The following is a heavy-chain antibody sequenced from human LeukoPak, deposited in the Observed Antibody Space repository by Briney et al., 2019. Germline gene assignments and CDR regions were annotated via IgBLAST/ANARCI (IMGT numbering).Heavy chain of an antibody. CDR1: GGSFSGYY. CDR3: ARKPFTMIVARNYFDY. CDR2: INHSGST. D-gene: IGHD3-22*01. J-gene: IGHJ4*02. V-gene: IGHV4-34*01. Sequence: SETLSLTCAVYGGSFSGYYWSWIRQPPGKGLEWIGEINHSGSTNYNPSLKSRVTISVDTSKNQVSLKLSSVTAADTALYYCARKPFTMIVARNYFDYWGQGTLVTVSS.